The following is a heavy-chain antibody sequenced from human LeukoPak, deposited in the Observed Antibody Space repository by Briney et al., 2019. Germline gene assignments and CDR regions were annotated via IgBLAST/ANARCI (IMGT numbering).Heavy chain of an antibody. CDR2: IYYSGST. D-gene: IGHD5-24*01. CDR1: GGSIDGYY. V-gene: IGHV4-59*08. J-gene: IGHJ4*02. Sequence: SETLSLTCTVSGGSIDGYYWSWIRQPPGKGLEWIGCIYYSGSTDYNPSLKSRVTISVDTSKNQFSLKLSSVTAADTAVYYCARGPNYPSPSPFDYWGQGTLVTVSS. CDR3: ARGPNYPSPSPFDY.